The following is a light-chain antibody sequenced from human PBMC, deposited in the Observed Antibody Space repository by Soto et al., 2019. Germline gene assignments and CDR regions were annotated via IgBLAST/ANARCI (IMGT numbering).Light chain of an antibody. CDR1: QSIGRY. CDR3: QQRANWLT. J-gene: IGKJ4*01. CDR2: DAS. V-gene: IGKV3-11*01. Sequence: EIVLTQSPATLSLSPGERVTLSCRASQSIGRYLAWYQHKPGQAPRLLIYDASNRATGIPARFSGSGSGTDFPLTISRLEPEDFADYYCQQRANWLTFGGGTKVEIK.